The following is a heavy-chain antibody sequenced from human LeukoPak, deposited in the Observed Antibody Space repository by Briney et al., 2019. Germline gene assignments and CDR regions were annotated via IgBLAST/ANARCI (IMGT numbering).Heavy chain of an antibody. CDR3: TGEGVYSPDPSSYLRRPFDL. J-gene: IGHJ3*01. CDR1: ADNFSTYV. V-gene: IGHV1-69*04. Sequence: SVKVSCKTTADNFSTYVITWVRQAPGLGLEWMGRITPKFNVANSAQKFKDRVTITADKSTHTAHMELSSLTSDDKAVYYCTGEGVYSPDPSSYLRRPFDLWGKGTVVIVSS. D-gene: IGHD2-21*01. CDR2: ITPKFNVA.